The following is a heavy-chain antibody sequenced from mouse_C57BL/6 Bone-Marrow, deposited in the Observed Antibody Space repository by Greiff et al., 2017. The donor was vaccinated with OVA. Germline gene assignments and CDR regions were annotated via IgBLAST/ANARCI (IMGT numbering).Heavy chain of an antibody. CDR1: GFSLTSYG. D-gene: IGHD3-2*02. CDR2: IWSGGST. Sequence: VKLQESGPGLVQPSQSLSITCTVSGFSLTSYGVHWVRQSPGKGLEWLGVIWSGGSTDYNAAFISRLSISKDNSKSQVFFKMNSLQADDTAIYYCARNSDSSGWFAYWGQGTLVTVSA. CDR3: ARNSDSSGWFAY. V-gene: IGHV2-2*01. J-gene: IGHJ3*01.